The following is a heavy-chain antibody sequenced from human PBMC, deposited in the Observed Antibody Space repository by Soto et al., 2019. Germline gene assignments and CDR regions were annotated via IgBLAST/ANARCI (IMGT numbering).Heavy chain of an antibody. D-gene: IGHD3-16*02. V-gene: IGHV3-30*18. CDR1: GFTFSSYG. J-gene: IGHJ4*02. CDR3: AKDRENYDYIWGSYRPRPDY. CDR2: ISYDGSNK. Sequence: GGSLRLSCAACGFTFSSYGMHWVRQAPGKGLEWVAVISYDGSNKYYADSVKGRFTISRDNSKNTLYLQMNSLRAEDTAVYYCAKDRENYDYIWGSYRPRPDYWGQGTLVTVSS.